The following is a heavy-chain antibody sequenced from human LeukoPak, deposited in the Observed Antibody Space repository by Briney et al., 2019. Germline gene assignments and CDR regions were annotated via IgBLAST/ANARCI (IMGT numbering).Heavy chain of an antibody. CDR3: AVTNSSSWLFDY. J-gene: IGHJ4*02. D-gene: IGHD6-13*01. CDR1: GYTFTGYY. CDR2: INPSSGGT. Sequence: GASVKVSCKPSGYTFTGYYIHWVRQAPGQGLEWMGWINPSSGGTNYPQNFQGRVTMTRDTSLSTAYMEVSGLRSDDTAVYYCAVTNSSSWLFDYWGQGTLVTVSS. V-gene: IGHV1-2*02.